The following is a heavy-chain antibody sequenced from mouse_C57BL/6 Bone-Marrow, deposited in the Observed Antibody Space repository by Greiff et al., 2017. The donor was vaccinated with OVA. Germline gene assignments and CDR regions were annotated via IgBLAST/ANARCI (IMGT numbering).Heavy chain of an antibody. V-gene: IGHV1-81*01. D-gene: IGHD1-1*01. CDR3: ARPSYYYGSTDWYFDV. J-gene: IGHJ1*03. CDR1: GYTFTSYG. CDR2: IYPRSGNT. Sequence: QVHVKQSGAELARPGASVKLSCKASGYTFTSYGISWVKQRTGQGLEWIGEIYPRSGNTYYNEKFKGKATLTADKSSSTAYMELRSLTSEDSAVYFCARPSYYYGSTDWYFDVWGTGTTVTVSS.